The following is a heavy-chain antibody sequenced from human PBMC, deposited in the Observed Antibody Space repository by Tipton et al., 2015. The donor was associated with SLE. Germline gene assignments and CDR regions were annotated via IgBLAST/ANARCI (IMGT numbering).Heavy chain of an antibody. V-gene: IGHV4-39*07. CDR2: INYSGTT. Sequence: TLSLTCTVSGGSISSSTYYWGWIRQPPGKGLEGIGNINYSGTTYYNPSLRSRVTTSVDTSKNQFSLRLTSVTAADTAVYYCARYTVGTMEDPWGQGTLVTVSS. CDR1: GGSISSSTYY. CDR3: ARYTVGTMEDP. J-gene: IGHJ5*02. D-gene: IGHD4-11*01.